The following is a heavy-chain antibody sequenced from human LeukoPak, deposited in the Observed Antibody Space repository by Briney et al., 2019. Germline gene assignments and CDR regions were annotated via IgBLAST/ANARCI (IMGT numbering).Heavy chain of an antibody. Sequence: PSETLSLTCTVSGGSISSGDYYWSWIRQPPGKGLEWIGYIYYSGSTYYNPSLKSRVTISVDTSKNQFSPKLSSVTAADTAVYYCARVCSGGSCYSPLFDYWGQGTLVTVSS. CDR2: IYYSGST. J-gene: IGHJ4*02. CDR1: GGSISSGDYY. D-gene: IGHD2-15*01. V-gene: IGHV4-30-4*01. CDR3: ARVCSGGSCYSPLFDY.